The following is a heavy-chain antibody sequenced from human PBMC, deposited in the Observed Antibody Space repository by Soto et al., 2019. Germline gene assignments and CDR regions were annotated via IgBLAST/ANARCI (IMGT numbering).Heavy chain of an antibody. CDR3: ARDYYDSSGYYYGSAYYGMDV. CDR2: INAGNGNT. V-gene: IGHV1-3*01. CDR1: GYTFTSYA. J-gene: IGHJ6*02. D-gene: IGHD3-22*01. Sequence: QVPLVQSGAEVKKPGASVKVSCKASGYTFTSYAMHWVRQAPGQRLEWMGWINAGNGNTKYSQKFQGRVTITRDTSASTAYMELSSLRSEDTAVYYCARDYYDSSGYYYGSAYYGMDVWGRGTTVTVSS.